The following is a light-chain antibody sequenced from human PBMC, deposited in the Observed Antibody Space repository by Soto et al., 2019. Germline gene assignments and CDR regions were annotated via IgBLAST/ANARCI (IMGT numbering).Light chain of an antibody. Sequence: QSALTQPPSVSGSPGQSVTISCTGTSSDVGSYNRVFWYRQPPGTAPKLMIYEVSNRPSGVPDRFSGSKSGTSASLAITGLQAEDEADYYCQSYDSSLSGWVFGGGTKLTVL. CDR1: SSDVGSYNR. J-gene: IGLJ3*02. CDR2: EVS. V-gene: IGLV2-18*02. CDR3: QSYDSSLSGWV.